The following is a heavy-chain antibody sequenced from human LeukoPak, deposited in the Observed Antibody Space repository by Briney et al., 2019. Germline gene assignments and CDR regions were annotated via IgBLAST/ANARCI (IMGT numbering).Heavy chain of an antibody. CDR3: ANRYSGYEYYYYYGMDV. V-gene: IGHV3-23*01. J-gene: IGHJ6*02. D-gene: IGHD5-12*01. Sequence: GGFLRLSCAASGFTFSSYAMSWVRQAPGKGLEWVSAISGSGGSTYYADSVKGRFTISRDNSKNTLYLQMNSLRAEDTAVYYCANRYSGYEYYYYYGMDVWGQGTTVTVSS. CDR2: ISGSGGST. CDR1: GFTFSSYA.